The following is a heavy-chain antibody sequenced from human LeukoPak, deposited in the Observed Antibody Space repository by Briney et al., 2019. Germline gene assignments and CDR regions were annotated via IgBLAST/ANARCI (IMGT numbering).Heavy chain of an antibody. V-gene: IGHV3-23*01. D-gene: IGHD6-13*01. CDR2: ISAGGGSP. CDR1: GFTFSSYA. Sequence: GGSLRLSCAASGFTFSSYAMSWVRQAPGKGLEWVSAISAGGGSPYYADSVKGRFSISRDNSKNTLYLQMNSLRAEDTAVYYCAKDGGIAEAGGWFDPWGQGTLVTDSS. J-gene: IGHJ5*02. CDR3: AKDGGIAEAGGWFDP.